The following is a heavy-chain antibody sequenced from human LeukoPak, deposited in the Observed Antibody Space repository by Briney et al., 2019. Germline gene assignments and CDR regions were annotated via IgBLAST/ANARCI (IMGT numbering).Heavy chain of an antibody. D-gene: IGHD3-16*01. CDR2: IHSSSGSI. CDR1: GFNFTNYN. V-gene: IGHV3-21*01. Sequence: GGSLRLSCAASGFNFTNYNMNWVRQAPGKGLEWVSSIHSSSGSIYYADSLKGRFTISRDNAKNSLYLQMNSLRAEDTAVYYCARDIRGEGFDAFDIWGQGTMVTVSS. CDR3: ARDIRGEGFDAFDI. J-gene: IGHJ3*02.